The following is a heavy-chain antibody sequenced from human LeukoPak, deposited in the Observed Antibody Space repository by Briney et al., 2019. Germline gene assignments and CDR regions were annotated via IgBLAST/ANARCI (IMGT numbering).Heavy chain of an antibody. D-gene: IGHD5-12*01. Sequence: GGSLRLSWAASGFTFSSPWMNWVRQAPGKVLEWVGPIKSAIEGAATDYAAPVQGRFTISRDDSQATLYLQMNGLRTEDTAVYYCTTGGDVIVAGTRAFDIWGQGTMVTVSS. V-gene: IGHV3-15*07. J-gene: IGHJ3*02. CDR1: GFTFSSPW. CDR2: IKSAIEGAAT. CDR3: TTGGDVIVAGTRAFDI.